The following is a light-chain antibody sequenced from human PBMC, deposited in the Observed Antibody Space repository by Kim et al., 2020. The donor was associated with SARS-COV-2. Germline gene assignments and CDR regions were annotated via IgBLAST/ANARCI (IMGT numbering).Light chain of an antibody. V-gene: IGLV6-57*03. CDR1: SGSIASNY. J-gene: IGLJ3*02. CDR3: QSYDSSSWV. Sequence: GKTVTISCTRSSGSIASNYVQGYQQRPGSAPTTVIYEDNQRPSGVPDRFSGSIDSSSNSASLTISGLKTEDEADYYCQSYDSSSWVFGGGTQLTVL. CDR2: EDN.